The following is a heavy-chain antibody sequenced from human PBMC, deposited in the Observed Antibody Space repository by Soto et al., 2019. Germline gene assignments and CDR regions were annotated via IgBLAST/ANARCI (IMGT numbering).Heavy chain of an antibody. D-gene: IGHD3-22*01. V-gene: IGHV3-30*18. J-gene: IGHJ3*02. Sequence: GGSLRLSCAASGFTFSSYDIHWVRQAPGKGLEGVAGISYEGSNKYYADTVKGRINNSRDNSKNTLKLQKKRPRAEDTALFYCAKDGPYDTTLGAFDIWGQGTMVTVSS. CDR3: AKDGPYDTTLGAFDI. CDR1: GFTFSSYD. CDR2: ISYEGSNK.